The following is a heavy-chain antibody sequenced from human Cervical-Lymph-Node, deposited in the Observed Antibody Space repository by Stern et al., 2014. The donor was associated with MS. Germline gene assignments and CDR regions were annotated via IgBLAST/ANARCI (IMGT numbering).Heavy chain of an antibody. D-gene: IGHD3-22*01. CDR3: AKDPRIYDSSGYLDA. CDR1: GFTFSLHD. Sequence: QVQLVQSGGGVVQPGRSLRLSCAASGFTFSLHDMHWVRQAPGKGLEWVAVISYDGDNKFYTDSVKGRFTISRDSSKSTLYLQLNSLRPEDTAIYYCAKDPRIYDSSGYLDAWGQGTLVTVSS. V-gene: IGHV3-30*18. J-gene: IGHJ5*02. CDR2: ISYDGDNK.